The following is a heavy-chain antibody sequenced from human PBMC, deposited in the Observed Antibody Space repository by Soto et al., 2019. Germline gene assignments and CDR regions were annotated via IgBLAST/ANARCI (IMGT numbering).Heavy chain of an antibody. CDR2: IKSKTDGGTA. V-gene: IGHV3-15*01. J-gene: IGHJ4*02. Sequence: GGSLRLSCVASGFNLSHPWMTWVRQAAGKGLEWVGRIKSKTDGGTADYAAPVKGRATISRDDSKSTVYLQMNSLKTEDTAVYYCTTGIYYDILTGYHNVAYWGQGALVTVSS. D-gene: IGHD3-9*01. CDR3: TTGIYYDILTGYHNVAY. CDR1: GFNLSHPW.